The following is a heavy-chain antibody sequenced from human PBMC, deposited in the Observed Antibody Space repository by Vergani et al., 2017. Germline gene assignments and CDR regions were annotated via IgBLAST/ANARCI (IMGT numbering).Heavy chain of an antibody. D-gene: IGHD2-15*01. V-gene: IGHV1-69*08. Sequence: QVQLVQSGAEVKKPGSSVKVSCKASGGTFSSYTISWVRQAPGHGLEWMGRIIPILGIANYAQKCQGRVTITADKSTSTAYMELSSLRSEDTAVYYCTTDNQQSSLGHCSVTNCYGGVFDIWGQGTVVTVSS. CDR3: TTDNQQSSLGHCSVTNCYGGVFDI. CDR2: IIPILGIA. J-gene: IGHJ3*02. CDR1: GGTFSSYT.